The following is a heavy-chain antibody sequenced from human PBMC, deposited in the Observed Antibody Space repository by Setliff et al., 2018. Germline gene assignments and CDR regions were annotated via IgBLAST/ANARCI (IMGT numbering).Heavy chain of an antibody. D-gene: IGHD6-19*01. V-gene: IGHV3-23*01. CDR3: ATKAVAGT. J-gene: IGHJ4*02. Sequence: LRLSCATSGFTFSSYAMSWVRQAPGKGLEWVSAMSASGTSTYHADSVKGRFTISRDNAKKSVDLQMNSLRAEDTAVYYCATKAVAGTGGQGTLVTVSS. CDR1: GFTFSSYA. CDR2: MSASGTST.